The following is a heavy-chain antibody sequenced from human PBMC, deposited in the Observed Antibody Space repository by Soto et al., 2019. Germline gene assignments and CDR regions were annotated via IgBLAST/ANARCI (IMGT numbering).Heavy chain of an antibody. V-gene: IGHV3-30-3*01. CDR3: ARDLDSSSWYGWYFDL. CDR1: GFTFSSYA. CDR2: ISYDGSNK. D-gene: IGHD6-13*01. J-gene: IGHJ2*01. Sequence: QVQLVESGGGVVQPGRSLRLSCAASGFTFSSYAMHWVRQAPGKGLEWVAVISYDGSNKYYADSVKGRFTISRDNSKNTLYLQMNSLRAEDTAVYYCARDLDSSSWYGWYFDLWGRGTLVTVSS.